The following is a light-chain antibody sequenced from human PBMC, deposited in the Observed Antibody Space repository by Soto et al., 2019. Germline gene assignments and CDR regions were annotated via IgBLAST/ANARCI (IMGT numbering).Light chain of an antibody. CDR3: QQYGSSPWT. CDR2: GAS. CDR1: QSVDSGY. Sequence: EIVMTQSPATLSVSPGERATLSCRASQSVDSGYLAWYQQKPGQAPRLLIYGASSRATGIPDRFSGSGSGTDFTLTISRLEPEDFAVYYCQQYGSSPWTFGQGTKVDIK. J-gene: IGKJ1*01. V-gene: IGKV3-20*01.